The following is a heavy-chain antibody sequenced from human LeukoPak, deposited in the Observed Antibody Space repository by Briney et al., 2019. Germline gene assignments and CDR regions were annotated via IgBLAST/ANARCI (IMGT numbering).Heavy chain of an antibody. CDR2: IGSSGAAI. V-gene: IGHV3-48*03. J-gene: IGHJ4*02. CDR1: GFPFSIYE. D-gene: IGHD6-19*01. Sequence: PGGSLRLSCAVSGFPFSIYEMNWVRQAPGKGPEWVSNIGSSGAAIYYADSVRGRFTISRDNAKNSLYLQMNSLRAEDTAVYYCALLAVASDFDYWGQGALVTVSS. CDR3: ALLAVASDFDY.